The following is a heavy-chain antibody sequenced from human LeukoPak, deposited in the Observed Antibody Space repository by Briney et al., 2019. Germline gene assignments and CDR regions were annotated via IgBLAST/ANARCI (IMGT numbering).Heavy chain of an antibody. D-gene: IGHD3-16*01. J-gene: IGHJ6*03. Sequence: SETLSLTCTVSSGSISTSNYYWGWVRQPPGKALEWIGNIFYSGSTYYSPSLKSRVTISVDTSKNQFSLKLSSVTAADTAVYYCARETSQKGAHYMDVWGKGTTVTISS. V-gene: IGHV4-39*07. CDR1: SGSISTSNYY. CDR2: IFYSGST. CDR3: ARETSQKGAHYMDV.